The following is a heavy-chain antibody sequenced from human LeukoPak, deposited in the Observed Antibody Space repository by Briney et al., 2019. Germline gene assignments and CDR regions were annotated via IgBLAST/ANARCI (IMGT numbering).Heavy chain of an antibody. J-gene: IGHJ4*02. CDR1: GFSFSSDS. Sequence: WGTLTLTCVASGFSFSSDSMSWVRQGQGQGLGWVSAATSSCGSTYYANSVNGRFTISRDNSKNTLYLQINSLRAEDTAVYYCAKPGSSRGIAGRRPTKYYFGHWGQGTLVTVSP. CDR3: AKPGSSRGIAGRRPTKYYFGH. V-gene: IGHV3-23*01. D-gene: IGHD6-6*01. CDR2: ATSSCGST.